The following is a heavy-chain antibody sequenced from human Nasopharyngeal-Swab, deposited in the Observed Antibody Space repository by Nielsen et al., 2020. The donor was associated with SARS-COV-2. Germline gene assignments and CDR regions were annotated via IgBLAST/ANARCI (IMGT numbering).Heavy chain of an antibody. J-gene: IGHJ4*02. CDR3: AREGSSSIVGATFFDY. V-gene: IGHV3-48*04. CDR1: GFTFSSYS. Sequence: GGSLRLSCAASGFTFSSYSMNWVRQAPGKGLEWVSYISSGSSTIYYADSVKGRFTISRDNAKNSLYLQMNSLRAEDTAVYYCAREGSSSIVGATFFDYWGQGTLVTVSS. CDR2: ISSGSSTI. D-gene: IGHD1-26*01.